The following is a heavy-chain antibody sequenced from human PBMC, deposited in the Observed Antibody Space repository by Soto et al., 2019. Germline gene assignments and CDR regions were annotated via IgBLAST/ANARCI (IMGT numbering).Heavy chain of an antibody. V-gene: IGHV3-73*02. CDR2: IRSKPNNYAT. CDR3: TRGLDGSGNSPFDY. D-gene: IGHD3-10*01. CDR1: GFTFSGSA. Sequence: EVQLVESGGGLVQPGGSLKLSCAASGFTFSGSAIHWVRQASGKGLEWVGRIRSKPNNYATAYAASVKGRFTISRDDSENTSYLQMNSLKPEDTAVYYCTRGLDGSGNSPFDYWGQGTLVTVSS. J-gene: IGHJ4*02.